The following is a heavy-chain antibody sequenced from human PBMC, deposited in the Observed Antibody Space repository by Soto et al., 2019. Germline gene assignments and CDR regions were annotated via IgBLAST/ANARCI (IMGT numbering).Heavy chain of an antibody. CDR2: ISNDGSNE. CDR3: AKGEVRGIIPSYFDY. V-gene: IGHV3-30*18. CDR1: GFTFRWFG. Sequence: LRLSCAGPGFTFRWFGMNWVRQAPGKGLEWVARISNDGSNEYYVDSVKGRFTISRDNSKNTLYLQMDSLRAEDTAVYYCAKGEVRGIIPSYFDYWGLGTLVTVSS. D-gene: IGHD3-10*01. J-gene: IGHJ4*02.